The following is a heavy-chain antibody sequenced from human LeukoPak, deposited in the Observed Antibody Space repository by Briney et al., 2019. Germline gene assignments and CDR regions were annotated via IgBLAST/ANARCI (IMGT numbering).Heavy chain of an antibody. J-gene: IGHJ4*02. D-gene: IGHD3-22*01. CDR1: GGSISSYY. CDR3: ARHRDYYDSSGYHWSFDY. Sequence: SETLSLTCTVSGGSISSYYWSWIRQPPGEGLEWIGYIYYSGTTNYNPSLKSRVTISVDTSKNQFSLKLSSVTAADTAVYYCARHRDYYDSSGYHWSFDYWGQGTLVTVSS. CDR2: IYYSGTT. V-gene: IGHV4-59*08.